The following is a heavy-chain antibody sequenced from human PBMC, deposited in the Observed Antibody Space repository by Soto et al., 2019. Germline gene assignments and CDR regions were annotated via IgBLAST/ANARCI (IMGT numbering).Heavy chain of an antibody. V-gene: IGHV1-69*12. Sequence: QVQLVQAGAEVKKPGSSVKVSCKASGGTFSIYAISWVRQSPGQGLEWMGGIIPIFGTANYAQKFQGRVTITADESTSTAYRELSSLISEDTAVYYCASARYSSAYDHGLDVWGQGTTVTVSS. J-gene: IGHJ6*02. CDR3: ASARYSSAYDHGLDV. D-gene: IGHD5-18*01. CDR2: IIPIFGTA. CDR1: GGTFSIYA.